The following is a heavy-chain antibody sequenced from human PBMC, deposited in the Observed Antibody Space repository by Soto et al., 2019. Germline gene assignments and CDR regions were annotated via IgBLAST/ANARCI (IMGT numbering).Heavy chain of an antibody. J-gene: IGHJ3*02. D-gene: IGHD4-17*01. Sequence: GESLKISCKGSGYSFTSYWIGWVRQMPGKGLEWMGIIYPGDSDTRYSPSFQGQVTISADKSISTAYLQWSSLKASDTAMYYCARHVRLPVTVPIRINGDYGAFDIWGQGTMVTVSS. V-gene: IGHV5-51*01. CDR1: GYSFTSYW. CDR3: ARHVRLPVTVPIRINGDYGAFDI. CDR2: IYPGDSDT.